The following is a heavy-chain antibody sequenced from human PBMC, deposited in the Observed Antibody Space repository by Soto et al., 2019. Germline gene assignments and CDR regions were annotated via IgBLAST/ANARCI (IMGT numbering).Heavy chain of an antibody. V-gene: IGHV3-11*06. CDR2: ISPGSRYP. CDR3: VRGGGGGLFDP. J-gene: IGHJ5*02. D-gene: IGHD2-15*01. Sequence: AGGSLRLSCAGSGFTFGDSYMSWIRQAPGKGLEWLSYISPGSRYPAYADSVKGRFTISRDNAKRSRYLQMMSLTAEDTAIYYCVRGGGGGLFDPWGQGTMVTVSS. CDR1: GFTFGDSY.